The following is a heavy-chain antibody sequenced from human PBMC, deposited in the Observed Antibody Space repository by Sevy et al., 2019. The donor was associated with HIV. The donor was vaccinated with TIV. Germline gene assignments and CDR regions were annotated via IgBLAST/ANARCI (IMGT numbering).Heavy chain of an antibody. D-gene: IGHD2-15*01. CDR1: GGYLSGYY. CDR3: AIRSGGHYFDY. J-gene: IGHJ4*02. V-gene: IGHV4-34*01. Sequence: SETLSLTCAVYGGYLSGYYWSWIRQPPGKGLEWIAEISHSGSTNYNPSLKSRVTISVATSKNQFSLKLSSVTAADTAVYYCAIRSGGHYFDYWGQGSLVTVSS. CDR2: ISHSGST.